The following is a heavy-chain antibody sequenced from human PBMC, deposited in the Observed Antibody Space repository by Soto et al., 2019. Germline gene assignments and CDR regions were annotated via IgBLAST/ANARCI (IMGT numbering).Heavy chain of an antibody. CDR2: TYYRSKWFH. Sequence: SPTLSLTCAISGDSVSSDITSWNWIRQSPSRGLEWLGRTYYRSKWFHDYASSVKSRITINPDTSKNQFSLELNSMTPEDPAVYYCARENALDVWGQGTVVTVSS. V-gene: IGHV6-1*01. CDR3: ARENALDV. J-gene: IGHJ3*01. CDR1: GDSVSSDITS.